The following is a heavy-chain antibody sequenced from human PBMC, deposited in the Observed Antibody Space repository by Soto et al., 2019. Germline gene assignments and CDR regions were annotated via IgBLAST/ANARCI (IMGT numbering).Heavy chain of an antibody. V-gene: IGHV3-21*01. CDR2: ISSGSSDT. J-gene: IGHJ4*02. CDR1: S. Sequence: SMNWDRQVPGKGLEWVASISSGSSDTWYADSVKGRFIISRDNAQNSLFLQMNTLRPEDTAMYYCARVAYWGPGTQVTVSS. CDR3: ARVAY.